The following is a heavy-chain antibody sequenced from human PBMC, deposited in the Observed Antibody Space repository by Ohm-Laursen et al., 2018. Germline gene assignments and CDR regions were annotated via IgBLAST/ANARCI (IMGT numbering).Heavy chain of an antibody. J-gene: IGHJ4*02. Sequence: SLRLSCTASGFTFSNYWMSWVRQAPGKGLEWVANIKQDGSEKYYVDSVKGRFTISRDNAKNSLYLQMSSLRAEDTAVYYCVRVFRSGDLLRGQGTLVTVSS. D-gene: IGHD3-16*01. CDR3: VRVFRSGDLL. CDR2: IKQDGSEK. CDR1: GFTFSNYW. V-gene: IGHV3-7*01.